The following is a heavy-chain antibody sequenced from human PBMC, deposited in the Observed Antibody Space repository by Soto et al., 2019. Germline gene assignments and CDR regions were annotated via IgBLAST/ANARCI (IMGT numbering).Heavy chain of an antibody. D-gene: IGHD3-3*01. CDR2: INAGNGNT. CDR1: GYTFTSYA. V-gene: IGHV1-3*01. CDR3: ARTSFGSGYYNPDYYYGMDV. Sequence: ASVKVSCKASGYTFTSYAIHWVRQAPGQRLEWMGWINAGNGNTKYSQKFQGRVTITRDTSASTAYMELSSLRSEDTAVYYCARTSFGSGYYNPDYYYGMDVWGQGTTVTVSS. J-gene: IGHJ6*02.